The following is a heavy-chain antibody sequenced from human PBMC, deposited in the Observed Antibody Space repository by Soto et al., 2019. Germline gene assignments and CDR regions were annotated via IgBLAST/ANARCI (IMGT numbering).Heavy chain of an antibody. J-gene: IGHJ5*02. D-gene: IGHD2-2*01. CDR2: IYTSGST. Sequence: TLSLTCTVSGGSISSYYWSWIRQPAGKGLEWIGRIYTSGSTNYNPSLKSRVTMSVDTSKNQFSLKLSSVTAADTAVYYCARDDIVVVPAALRTPQNWFDPWGQGTLVTVSS. V-gene: IGHV4-4*07. CDR3: ARDDIVVVPAALRTPQNWFDP. CDR1: GGSISSYY.